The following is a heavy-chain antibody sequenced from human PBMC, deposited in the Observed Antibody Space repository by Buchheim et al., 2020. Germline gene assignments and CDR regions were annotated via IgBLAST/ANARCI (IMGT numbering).Heavy chain of an antibody. J-gene: IGHJ5*02. D-gene: IGHD5-12*01. Sequence: QVQLQESGPGLVKPSQTLSLTCTVSGGSISSGGYYWSWIRQHPGKGLEWIGYIYYSGSTYYNPSLKSRVTISVDTSKNQFSLKLSSVTAADTAVYYCARDNRLYSGYDFPVPPGFDPWGQGTL. CDR2: IYYSGST. V-gene: IGHV4-31*03. CDR1: GGSISSGGYY. CDR3: ARDNRLYSGYDFPVPPGFDP.